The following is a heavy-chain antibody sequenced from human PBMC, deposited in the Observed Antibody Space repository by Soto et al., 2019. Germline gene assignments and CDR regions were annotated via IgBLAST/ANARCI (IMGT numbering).Heavy chain of an antibody. CDR2: ISAYNGNT. V-gene: IGHV1-18*01. Sequence: WASVKVSCKASGYTFTSYGISWVRQAPGQGLEWMGWISAYNGNTNYAQKLQGRVTMTTDTSTSTAYMELRSLRSDDTAVYYCARVNYYDSSGYYYGKREDYWGQGTLVTVSS. D-gene: IGHD3-22*01. CDR1: GYTFTSYG. CDR3: ARVNYYDSSGYYYGKREDY. J-gene: IGHJ4*02.